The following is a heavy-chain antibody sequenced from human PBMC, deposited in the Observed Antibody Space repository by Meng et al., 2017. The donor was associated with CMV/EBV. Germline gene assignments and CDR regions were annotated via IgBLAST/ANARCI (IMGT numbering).Heavy chain of an antibody. D-gene: IGHD3-3*01. CDR2: INHSGST. CDR3: ARSSPLRFLEFLPPFRPN. CDR1: ASFSGYY. J-gene: IGHJ4*02. Sequence: ASFSGYYWSWLRQPPGKGLEWIGEINHSGSTNYNPSLKSRVTISVDTSKNQFSLKLSSVTAADTAVYYCARSSPLRFLEFLPPFRPNWGQGTLVTVSS. V-gene: IGHV4-34*01.